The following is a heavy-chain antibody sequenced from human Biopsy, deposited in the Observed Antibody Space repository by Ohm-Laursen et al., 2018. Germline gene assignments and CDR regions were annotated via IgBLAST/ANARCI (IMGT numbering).Heavy chain of an antibody. Sequence: SVKVSCKAPGGTFSNYGVNWVRQAPGQGLEWLGGNIPILGTGNYAQKFQDRVTVAADTSTSTATMELRSLRSDDTAVYYCAGTRSSGFVPQTPRLFDYWGPGTLVTVSS. CDR2: NIPILGTG. V-gene: IGHV1-69*06. CDR3: AGTRSSGFVPQTPRLFDY. J-gene: IGHJ4*02. CDR1: GGTFSNYG. D-gene: IGHD6-25*01.